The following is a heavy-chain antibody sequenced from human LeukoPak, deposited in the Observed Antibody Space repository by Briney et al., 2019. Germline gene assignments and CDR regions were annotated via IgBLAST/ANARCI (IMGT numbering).Heavy chain of an antibody. CDR2: ISGSGGST. V-gene: IGHV3-23*01. CDR1: GFTFSSYA. D-gene: IGHD6-13*01. Sequence: GGSLRLSCAASGFTFSSYAMSWVRQAPGKGLEWVSAISGSGGSTYYADSVKGRSTISRDNSKNTLYLQMNSLRTEDTAVYYCAKEQQLVSDFDYWGQGTLVTVSS. J-gene: IGHJ4*02. CDR3: AKEQQLVSDFDY.